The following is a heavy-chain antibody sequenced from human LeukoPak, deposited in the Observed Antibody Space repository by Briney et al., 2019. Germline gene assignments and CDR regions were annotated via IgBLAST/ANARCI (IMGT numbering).Heavy chain of an antibody. J-gene: IGHJ4*02. Sequence: SETLSLTCTVSGGSISSSSYYWGWIRQPPGKGLEWIGSIYYSGSTYYNPSLKSRVTISVDTSKNQFSLKLSSVTAADTAVYYCAREDSSGWYGFDYWGQGTLVTVSS. V-gene: IGHV4-39*07. CDR3: AREDSSGWYGFDY. CDR2: IYYSGST. CDR1: GGSISSSSYY. D-gene: IGHD6-19*01.